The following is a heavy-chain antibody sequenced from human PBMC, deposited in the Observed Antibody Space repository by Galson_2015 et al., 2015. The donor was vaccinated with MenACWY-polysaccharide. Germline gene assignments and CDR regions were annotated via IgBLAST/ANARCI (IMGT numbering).Heavy chain of an antibody. CDR3: ERAGGNYYDGYLDFDF. J-gene: IGHJ4*02. V-gene: IGHV1-18*01. CDR1: GYTFTNYG. CDR2: ISAYTNNT. D-gene: IGHD1-26*01. Sequence: SVKVSCKASGYTFTNYGISWVRQAPGHGLEWMGWISAYTNNTKYAQKLQGRVTMTTDTSTRSAYMELRSLRSDDTAVYFCERAGGNYYDGYLDFDFWGQGTLVTVSS.